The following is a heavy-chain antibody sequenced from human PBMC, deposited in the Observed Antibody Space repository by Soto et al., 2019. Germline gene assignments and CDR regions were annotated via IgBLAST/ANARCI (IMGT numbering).Heavy chain of an antibody. J-gene: IGHJ5*02. CDR1: GFTFDDYG. V-gene: IGHV3-20*01. CDR3: ARALTSIGSSYNWFDP. Sequence: GGSLRLSCAASGFTFDDYGMSWVRQAPGKGLEWVSGINWNGGSTGYVDSVKGRFTISRDNAKNSLYLQMNSLRAEDTALYHCARALTSIGSSYNWFDPWGQGTLVTVSS. D-gene: IGHD6-13*01. CDR2: INWNGGST.